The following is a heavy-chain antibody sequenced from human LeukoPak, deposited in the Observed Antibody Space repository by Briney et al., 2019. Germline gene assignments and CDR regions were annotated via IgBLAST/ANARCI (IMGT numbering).Heavy chain of an antibody. J-gene: IGHJ6*04. CDR3: AELGITVIGGV. CDR1: GFTFSSYE. V-gene: IGHV3-48*03. Sequence: GGSLRLSCAASGFTFSSYEMDWVRQAPGKGLEWVSYISSSGSTIYYADSVKGRFTISRDNAKNSLYLQMNSLRAEDTAVYYCAELGITVIGGVWGKGTTVTISS. CDR2: ISSSGSTI. D-gene: IGHD3-10*02.